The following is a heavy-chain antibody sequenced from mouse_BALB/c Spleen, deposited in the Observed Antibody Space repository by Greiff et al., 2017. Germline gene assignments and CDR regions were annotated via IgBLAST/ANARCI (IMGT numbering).Heavy chain of an antibody. CDR1: GYTFTSYY. CDR2: IYPGNVNT. V-gene: IGHV1S56*01. D-gene: IGHD2-1*01. CDR3: ARQDYGNSFAY. J-gene: IGHJ3*01. Sequence: QVQLQQSGPELVKPGASVRISCKASGYTFTSYYIHWVKQRPGQGLEWIGWIYPGNVNTKYNEKFKGKATLTADKSSSTAYMQLSSLTSEDSAVYCCARQDYGNSFAYWGQGTLVTVAA.